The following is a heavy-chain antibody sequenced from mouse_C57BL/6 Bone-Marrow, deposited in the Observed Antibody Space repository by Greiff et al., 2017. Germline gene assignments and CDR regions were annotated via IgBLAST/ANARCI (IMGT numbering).Heavy chain of an antibody. D-gene: IGHD4-1*01. CDR2: ISDGGSYT. Sequence: EVKLVESGGGLVKPGGSLKLSCAASGFTFSSYAMSWVRQTPEKRLEWVATISDGGSYTYYPDTVKGRFTISRDNAKNNLYLQMSHLKSEDTAMYYCARDRTGPFAYWGQGTLVTVSA. CDR3: ARDRTGPFAY. V-gene: IGHV5-4*01. J-gene: IGHJ3*01. CDR1: GFTFSSYA.